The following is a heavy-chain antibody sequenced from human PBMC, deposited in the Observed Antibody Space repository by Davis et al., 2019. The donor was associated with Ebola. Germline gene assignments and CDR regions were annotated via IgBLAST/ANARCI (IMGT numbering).Heavy chain of an antibody. V-gene: IGHV1-18*01. Sequence: ASVKVSCKASGYTFTSYGISWVRQAPGQGLEWMGWISAYNGNTNYAQKLQGRVTMTTDTSTSTAYMELRSLRSDDTAVYYCARAANLILDDYYGTDVWGQGTTVTVSS. CDR2: ISAYNGNT. CDR1: GYTFTSYG. J-gene: IGHJ6*02. D-gene: IGHD1-14*01. CDR3: ARAANLILDDYYGTDV.